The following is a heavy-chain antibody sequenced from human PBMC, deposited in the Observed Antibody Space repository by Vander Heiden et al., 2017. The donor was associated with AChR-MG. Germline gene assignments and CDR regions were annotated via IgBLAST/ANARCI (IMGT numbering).Heavy chain of an antibody. CDR3: AKRDLEQEGDYYGMDV. V-gene: IGHV3-23*01. D-gene: IGHD3-16*01. CDR2: ISGSGGST. J-gene: IGHJ6*02. CDR1: GFTFSSYA. Sequence: EVQLLESGGGLVQPGGSLRLSCAASGFTFSSYAMGWVRQAPGKGLEWVSAISGSGGSTYYADSVKGRFTISRDNSKNTLYLQMNSLRAEDTAVYYCAKRDLEQEGDYYGMDVWGQGTTVTVSS.